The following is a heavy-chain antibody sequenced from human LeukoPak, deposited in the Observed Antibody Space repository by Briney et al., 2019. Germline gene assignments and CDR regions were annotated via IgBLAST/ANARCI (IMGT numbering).Heavy chain of an antibody. J-gene: IGHJ5*02. Sequence: GASVKVSCKASGYTFTSYGISWVRQAPGQGLEWMGWISRYNTNTNYAQKLQGRVTMTTDTSASTAYMELRSLRSDDTAVYYCARAAPGTYSGYDYGLTHPYNWFDPWGQGTLVTVSS. D-gene: IGHD5-12*01. V-gene: IGHV1-18*01. CDR2: ISRYNTNT. CDR3: ARAAPGTYSGYDYGLTHPYNWFDP. CDR1: GYTFTSYG.